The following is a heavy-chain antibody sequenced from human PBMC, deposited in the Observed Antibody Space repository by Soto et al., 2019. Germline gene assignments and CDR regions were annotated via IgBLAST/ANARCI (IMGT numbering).Heavy chain of an antibody. V-gene: IGHV3-23*01. J-gene: IGHJ6*03. D-gene: IGHD2-2*01. CDR1: GFTFSSYA. Sequence: GGSLRLSCAASGFTFSSYAMSWVRQAPGKGLEWVSAISGSGGSTYYADSVKGRFTISRDNSKNTLYLQMNSLRAEDTAVYYCAKVGLPGYCSSTSCYEDYYYMDVWGKGTTVTVSS. CDR2: ISGSGGST. CDR3: AKVGLPGYCSSTSCYEDYYYMDV.